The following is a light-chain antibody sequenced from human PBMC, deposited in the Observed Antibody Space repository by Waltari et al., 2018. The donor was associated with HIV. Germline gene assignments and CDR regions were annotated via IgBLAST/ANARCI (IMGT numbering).Light chain of an antibody. CDR2: QDS. CDR3: QAWDSSTLVV. Sequence: SYELTQPPSVSVSPGQTASITCSGDKLGDKYACWYQQKPGQSTMLVIYQDSTRPSGIPERFSGSNSGNTATLTISGTQAMDEADYYCQAWDSSTLVVFGGGTKLTVL. CDR1: KLGDKY. J-gene: IGLJ2*01. V-gene: IGLV3-1*01.